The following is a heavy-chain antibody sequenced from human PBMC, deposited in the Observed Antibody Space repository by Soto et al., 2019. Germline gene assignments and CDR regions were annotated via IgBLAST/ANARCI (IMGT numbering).Heavy chain of an antibody. J-gene: IGHJ3*02. D-gene: IGHD6-19*01. CDR3: ARARQWLALPLQRRSGDAFDI. Sequence: GSLRLSCAASGFTFGNYTMSWVRQAPGKGLEWVSSISTSSSDIDYADSVKGRFIISRDNAENSLYLQMNSLRDEDTAVYYCARARQWLALPLQRRSGDAFDIWGKGTMVTVSS. CDR1: GFTFGNYT. V-gene: IGHV3-21*01. CDR2: ISTSSSDI.